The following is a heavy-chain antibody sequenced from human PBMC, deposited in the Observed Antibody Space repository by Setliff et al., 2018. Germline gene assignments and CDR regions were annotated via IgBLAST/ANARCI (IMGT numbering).Heavy chain of an antibody. V-gene: IGHV1-3*01. J-gene: IGHJ4*02. CDR3: ARGDVYSGSYYHFDY. Sequence: ASVKVSCKASGDTSTTYAIHWVRQAPGQGLEWMGWINAGNGNIRYSQNFQGRVTITRXXXASTAXXXXXXXXSEDTAIYYCARGDVYSGSYYHFDYWGQGTLVTASS. CDR1: GDTSTTYA. D-gene: IGHD1-26*01. CDR2: INAGNGNI.